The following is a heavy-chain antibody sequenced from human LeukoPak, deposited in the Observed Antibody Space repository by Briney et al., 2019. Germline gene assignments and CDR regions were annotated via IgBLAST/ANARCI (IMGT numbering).Heavy chain of an antibody. CDR3: AKDPMVRGASWYFDY. CDR1: GFTFSSYA. Sequence: GGSLRLSCAASGFTFSSYAMSWVRQAPGKGLERVSAISGSGGSTYYADSVKGRFTISRDNSKNTLYLQMNSLRAEDTAVYYCAKDPMVRGASWYFDYWGQGTLATVSS. CDR2: ISGSGGST. D-gene: IGHD3-10*01. J-gene: IGHJ4*02. V-gene: IGHV3-23*01.